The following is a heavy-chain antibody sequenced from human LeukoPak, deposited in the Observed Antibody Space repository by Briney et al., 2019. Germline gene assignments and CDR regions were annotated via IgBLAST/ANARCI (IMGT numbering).Heavy chain of an antibody. V-gene: IGHV4-39*07. CDR2: IYYSGST. Sequence: SETLSLTCTVSGGSISSSSYYWGWIRQPPGKGLEWIGSIYYSGSTYYNPSLKSRVTISVDTSKNQFSLKLSSVTAADTAVYYCARLRPEETGWFDPWGQGTLVTVSS. CDR1: GGSISSSSYY. J-gene: IGHJ5*02. CDR3: ARLRPEETGWFDP.